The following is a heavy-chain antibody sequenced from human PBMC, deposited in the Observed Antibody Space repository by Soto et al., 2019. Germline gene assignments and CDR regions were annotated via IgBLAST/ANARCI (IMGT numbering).Heavy chain of an antibody. CDR2: MNPNSGNT. CDR1: GYSFTIYD. V-gene: IGHV1-8*01. CDR3: ALEGILTAEGV. Sequence: APVKVSCKTSGYSFTIYDISWLRQATGQGLEWMGWMNPNSGNTGYAQKFQGRVTMTRNTSISTAYMELSSLRSEDTAVYYYALEGILTAEGVWGNGTTVTVSS. J-gene: IGHJ6*04. D-gene: IGHD3-9*01.